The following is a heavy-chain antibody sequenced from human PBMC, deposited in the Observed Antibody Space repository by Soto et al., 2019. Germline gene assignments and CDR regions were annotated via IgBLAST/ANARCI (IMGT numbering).Heavy chain of an antibody. CDR1: GYSFTTYW. Sequence: PGEPLKISWQASGYSFTTYWISWVSQMPGKGLECMGRIDPTDSYTDYGPSFEGHVTMSVDRSINTAYLEWSSLKASDSAMYYCARFSGALWGYSYGRRGETAFDIWGQGTMVTVSS. D-gene: IGHD5-18*01. J-gene: IGHJ3*02. V-gene: IGHV5-10-1*01. CDR2: IDPTDSYT. CDR3: ARFSGALWGYSYGRRGETAFDI.